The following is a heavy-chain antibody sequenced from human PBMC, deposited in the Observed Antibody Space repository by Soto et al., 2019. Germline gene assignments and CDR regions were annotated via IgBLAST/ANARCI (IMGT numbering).Heavy chain of an antibody. V-gene: IGHV3-66*01. J-gene: IGHJ4*02. D-gene: IGHD5-12*01. CDR3: AARNIVAPY. Sequence: EVQLVESGGGLVQPGESLRLSCAASGFTVSSNYMSWVRQAPGKGLEWVSVIYSGGTTDYADSVKGRFTISRDNSKNTLYLQMNSLRAEDTAVYYCAARNIVAPYWGQGTLVTVSS. CDR2: IYSGGTT. CDR1: GFTVSSNY.